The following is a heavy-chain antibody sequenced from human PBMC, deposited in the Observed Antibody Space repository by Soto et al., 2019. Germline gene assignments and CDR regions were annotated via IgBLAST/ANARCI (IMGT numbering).Heavy chain of an antibody. CDR3: AKLLGYCSSTSCSNYFDY. CDR1: GGSISSYY. CDR2: IYYSGST. Sequence: SETLSLTCTVSGGSISSYYWSWIRQPPGKGLEWIGYIYYSGSTNYNPSLKSRVTISVDTSKNQFSLKLSSVTAADTAVYYCAKLLGYCSSTSCSNYFDYWGQGTLVTVSS. V-gene: IGHV4-59*08. D-gene: IGHD2-2*01. J-gene: IGHJ4*02.